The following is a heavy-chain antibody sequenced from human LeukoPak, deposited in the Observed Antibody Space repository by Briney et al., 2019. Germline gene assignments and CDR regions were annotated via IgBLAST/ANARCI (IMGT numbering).Heavy chain of an antibody. J-gene: IGHJ4*02. Sequence: SETLSLTCIVSGGSISTNTYYWGWIRLPPGKGLEWVGEIHHRGTTYYNPSLRSRVTISVDTSKNQFSLRLTSVTAADTAVYYCARVTYNGYQHFDYWGQGNLVTVS. CDR1: GGSISTNTYY. V-gene: IGHV4-39*07. CDR2: IHHRGTT. CDR3: ARVTYNGYQHFDY. D-gene: IGHD3-10*01.